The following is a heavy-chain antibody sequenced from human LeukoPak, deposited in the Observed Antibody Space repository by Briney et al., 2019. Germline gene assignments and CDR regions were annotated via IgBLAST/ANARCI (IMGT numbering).Heavy chain of an antibody. Sequence: SETLSLTCTVSGGSISSYYWSWIRQPPGKGLEWIGSIYYSGSTYYNPSLKSRVTISVDTSKNQFSLKLSSVTAADTAVYYCTRAESGYSGYDPNYYYYYMDVWGKGTTVTVSS. D-gene: IGHD5-12*01. J-gene: IGHJ6*03. CDR3: TRAESGYSGYDPNYYYYYMDV. CDR2: IYYSGST. CDR1: GGSISSYY. V-gene: IGHV4-59*12.